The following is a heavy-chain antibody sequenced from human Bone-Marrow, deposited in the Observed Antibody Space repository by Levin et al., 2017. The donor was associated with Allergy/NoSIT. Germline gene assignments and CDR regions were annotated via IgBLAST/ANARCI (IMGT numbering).Heavy chain of an antibody. J-gene: IGHJ3*02. CDR1: GDSVSRGTYY. D-gene: IGHD3-22*01. V-gene: IGHV4-61*01. CDR2: IDYSGKT. Sequence: SQTLSLTCTVSGDSVSRGTYYWTWIRQPPGKGLDWIGYIDYSGKTKYDPSLKSRVTISVDTSKNQFYLNMRSVTAADTAVYFCARAFDYYDEPDVFDIWGQGTMATVSS. CDR3: ARAFDYYDEPDVFDI.